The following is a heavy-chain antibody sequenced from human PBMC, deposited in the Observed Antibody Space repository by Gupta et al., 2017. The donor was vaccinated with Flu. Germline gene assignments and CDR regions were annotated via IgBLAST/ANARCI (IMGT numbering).Heavy chain of an antibody. D-gene: IGHD2-15*01. CDR3: AREGLLLVAHMDV. CDR2: ISSSGTTI. V-gene: IGHV3-11*01. J-gene: IGHJ6*03. CDR1: FSDYY. Sequence: FSDYYMTWSRQAQGKGMEWVSYISSSGTTIYYADSVKGRFTMSRDNARNALYLKMNGLRAEDTAVYYWAREGLLLVAHMDVWGKGTTVSVSS.